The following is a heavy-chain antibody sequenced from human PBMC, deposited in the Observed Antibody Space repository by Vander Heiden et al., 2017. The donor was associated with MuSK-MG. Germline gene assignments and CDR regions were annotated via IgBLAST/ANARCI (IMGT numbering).Heavy chain of an antibody. CDR1: GYTFTGYY. CDR2: INPNSGGT. Sequence: QVQLVQSGAEVQKPGASVKVSCKASGYTFTGYYMHWVLQATGQGLEWMGWINPNSGGTNYAQKFQGRVTMTRDTSISTAYMELSRLRSDDTAVYDCARAGQHYYDSSGYYLWGQGTLVTVSS. D-gene: IGHD3-22*01. V-gene: IGHV1-2*02. J-gene: IGHJ4*02. CDR3: ARAGQHYYDSSGYYL.